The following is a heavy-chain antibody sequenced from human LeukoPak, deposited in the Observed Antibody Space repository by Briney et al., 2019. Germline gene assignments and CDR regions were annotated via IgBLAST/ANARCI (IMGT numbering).Heavy chain of an antibody. D-gene: IGHD6-25*01. CDR2: IYYSGST. V-gene: IGHV4-39*01. J-gene: IGHJ6*03. CDR3: ARRATGATQYYYMDV. Sequence: SETLSLTCSVSGDSISSGNYYWGWIRQPPGKGLEWIGSIYYSGSTYYNPSLKSRVTISVDTSKNQFSLKLSSVTAADTAVYYCARRATGATQYYYMDVWGKGTTVTISS. CDR1: GDSISSGNYY.